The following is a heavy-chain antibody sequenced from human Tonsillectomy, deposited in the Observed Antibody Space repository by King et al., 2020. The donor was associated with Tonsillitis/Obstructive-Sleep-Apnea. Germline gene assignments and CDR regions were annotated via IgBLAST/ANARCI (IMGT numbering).Heavy chain of an antibody. CDR1: GGTFKNYA. D-gene: IGHD6-13*01. CDR2: IIPIFGTT. Sequence: VQLVESGAEVKKPGSSVKVSCKASGGTFKNYAINWVRQAPGQGLEWMGGIIPIFGTTNYAQKFQGRVTFTADESTDTAYMERSSLRSEDTAVYYCARVGDNYSYSSTWYLAFDIWGQGTMVTVSS. V-gene: IGHV1-69*01. CDR3: ARVGDNYSYSSTWYLAFDI. J-gene: IGHJ3*02.